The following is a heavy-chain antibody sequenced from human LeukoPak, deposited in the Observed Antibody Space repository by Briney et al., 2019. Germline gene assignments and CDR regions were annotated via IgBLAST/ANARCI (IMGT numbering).Heavy chain of an antibody. CDR3: ARPYRTIDY. J-gene: IGHJ4*02. CDR2: IYHSGST. D-gene: IGHD1/OR15-1a*01. V-gene: IGHV4-38-2*01. Sequence: SETLSLTCAVSGHSISSDYYWGWIRQPPGKGLEWIGSIYHSGSTYYNPSLKSRVTILVDTSKNQFSLKLSSVTAADTAVYYCARPYRTIDYWGQGTLVTVSS. CDR1: GHSISSDYY.